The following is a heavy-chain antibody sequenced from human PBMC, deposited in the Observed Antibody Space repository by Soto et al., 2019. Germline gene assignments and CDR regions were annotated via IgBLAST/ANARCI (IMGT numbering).Heavy chain of an antibody. J-gene: IGHJ4*02. CDR2: IVVGSGNT. CDR1: GFTFTSSA. D-gene: IGHD3-22*01. CDR3: AAALPYYYDSSGYPISGYFDY. Sequence: SVKVSCKASGFTFTSSAMQWVRQARGQRLEWIGWIVVGSGNTNYAQKFQERVTITRDMSTSTAYMELSSLRSEDTAVYYCAAALPYYYDSSGYPISGYFDYWGQGTLVTVSS. V-gene: IGHV1-58*02.